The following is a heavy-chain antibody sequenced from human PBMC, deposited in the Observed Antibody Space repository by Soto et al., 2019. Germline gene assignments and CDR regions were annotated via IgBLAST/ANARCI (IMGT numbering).Heavy chain of an antibody. D-gene: IGHD3-22*01. CDR1: GFTFSNAW. Sequence: GGSLRLSCAASGFTFSNAWMSWVRQAPGKGLEWVGRIKSKTDGGTTDYAAPVKGRFTISRDDSKNTLYLQMNSLRAEDTAVYYCARDPSSYYYDSSGYSGAFDIWGQGTMVTVSS. CDR3: ARDPSSYYYDSSGYSGAFDI. J-gene: IGHJ3*02. V-gene: IGHV3-15*01. CDR2: IKSKTDGGTT.